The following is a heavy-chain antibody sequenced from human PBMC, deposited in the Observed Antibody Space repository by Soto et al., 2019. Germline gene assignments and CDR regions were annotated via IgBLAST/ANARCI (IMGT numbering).Heavy chain of an antibody. V-gene: IGHV3-30-3*01. D-gene: IGHD6-19*01. CDR3: ARVVSGWYYFDY. Sequence: QVQLVESGGGVVQPGRSLRLSCAASGFTFSSYAMHWVRQAPGKGLEWVAVISYDGSNKYYADSVKGRFTISRDNSKNTLYLQMNSLRAEDTAVYYCARVVSGWYYFDYWGQGTLVTVS. J-gene: IGHJ4*02. CDR1: GFTFSSYA. CDR2: ISYDGSNK.